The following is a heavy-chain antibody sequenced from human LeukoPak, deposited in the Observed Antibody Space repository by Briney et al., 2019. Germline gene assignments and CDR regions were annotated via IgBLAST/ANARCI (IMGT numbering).Heavy chain of an antibody. CDR2: IYYSGST. D-gene: IGHD3-22*01. CDR3: ARDNLRYYDSSGYYGAVDY. CDR1: GGSISSYY. V-gene: IGHV4-59*01. Sequence: SKTLSLTCTVAGGSISSYYWSWIRQPPGKGLEWIGYIYYSGSTNYNPSLKSRVTISVDTSKNQFSLKLSSVTAADTAVYYCARDNLRYYDSSGYYGAVDYWGQGTLVTVSS. J-gene: IGHJ4*02.